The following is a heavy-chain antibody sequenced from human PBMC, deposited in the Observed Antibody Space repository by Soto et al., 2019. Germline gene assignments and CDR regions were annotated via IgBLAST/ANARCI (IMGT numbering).Heavy chain of an antibody. V-gene: IGHV4-31*03. CDR1: GGSISSGGYY. CDR2: IYYSGST. Sequence: PSETLSLTCTVSGGSISSGGYYWSWIRQHPGKGLEWIGYIYYSGSTYYNPSLKSRVTISVDTSKNQFSLKLSSVTAADTAVYYCARMAVVAATEYYFDYWGQGTLVTVSS. CDR3: ARMAVVAATEYYFDY. D-gene: IGHD2-15*01. J-gene: IGHJ4*02.